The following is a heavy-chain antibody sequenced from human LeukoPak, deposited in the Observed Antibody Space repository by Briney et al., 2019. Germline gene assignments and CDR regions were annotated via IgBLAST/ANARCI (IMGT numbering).Heavy chain of an antibody. CDR3: ARDSGDSITMVRGVIGGY. D-gene: IGHD3-10*01. Sequence: GASVKVSCKASGYTFTSYYMHWVRQAPGQGLEWMGWINPNSGGTNYAQKFQGRVTMTRDTSISTAYMELSRLRSDDTAVYYCARDSGDSITMVRGVIGGYWGQGTLVTVSS. V-gene: IGHV1-2*02. CDR2: INPNSGGT. J-gene: IGHJ4*02. CDR1: GYTFTSYY.